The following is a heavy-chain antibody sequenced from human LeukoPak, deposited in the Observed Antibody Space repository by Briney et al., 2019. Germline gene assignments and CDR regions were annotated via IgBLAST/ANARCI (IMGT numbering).Heavy chain of an antibody. V-gene: IGHV3-48*01. D-gene: IGHD3-3*01. Sequence: PGGSLRLSCAASGFTFSSYTMNWVRQAPGKGLEWVSYISSSSSTIYYADSVKGRFTISRDNAKNSLYLQMNSLRVEDTAVYYCARDGPMVGDYAFCYWGQGTLVTVSS. J-gene: IGHJ4*02. CDR2: ISSSSSTI. CDR3: ARDGPMVGDYAFCY. CDR1: GFTFSSYT.